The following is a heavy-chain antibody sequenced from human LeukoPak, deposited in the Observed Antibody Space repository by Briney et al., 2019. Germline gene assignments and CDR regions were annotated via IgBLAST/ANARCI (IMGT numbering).Heavy chain of an antibody. D-gene: IGHD3-3*01. CDR3: ARDKNYDFWSGYPGAFDI. J-gene: IGHJ3*02. CDR2: IYTSGST. Sequence: SETLSLTCTVSSGSISSYYWSWIRQPAGKGLEWIGRIYTSGSTNYNPSLKSRVTMSVDTSKNQFSLKLSSVTAADTAVYYCARDKNYDFWSGYPGAFDIWGQGTMVTVSS. V-gene: IGHV4-4*07. CDR1: SGSISSYY.